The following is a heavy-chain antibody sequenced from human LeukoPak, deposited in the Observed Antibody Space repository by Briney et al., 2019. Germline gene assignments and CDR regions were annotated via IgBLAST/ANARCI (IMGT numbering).Heavy chain of an antibody. V-gene: IGHV3-21*01. CDR3: ARVGVWVGATADDAFDI. D-gene: IGHD1-26*01. Sequence: SGGSLRLSCAASGFTFSSYSMNWVRQAPGKGLEWVSSISSSSSYIYYADSVKGRFTISRDNAKNSLYLQMNSLRAEDTAVYYCARVGVWVGATADDAFDIWGQGTMVTVSS. J-gene: IGHJ3*02. CDR1: GFTFSSYS. CDR2: ISSSSSYI.